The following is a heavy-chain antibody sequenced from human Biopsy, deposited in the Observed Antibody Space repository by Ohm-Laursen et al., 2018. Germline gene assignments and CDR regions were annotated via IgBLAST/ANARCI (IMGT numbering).Heavy chain of an antibody. J-gene: IGHJ6*02. CDR2: IHHSGST. V-gene: IGHV4-4*09. Sequence: SETLSLTCTVSGVSITAYYWSWIRQPPGKGLECIGNIHHSGSTNTNPSLKSRLTISVDTSKNQFSLKLSSVTAADTAVYYCARMDCSGGSCHYYPYGMDVWGQGTTVTVSS. D-gene: IGHD2-15*01. CDR1: GVSITAYY. CDR3: ARMDCSGGSCHYYPYGMDV.